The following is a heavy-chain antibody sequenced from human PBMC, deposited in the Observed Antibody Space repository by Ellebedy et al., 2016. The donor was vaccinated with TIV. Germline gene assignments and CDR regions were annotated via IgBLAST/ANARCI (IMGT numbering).Heavy chain of an antibody. D-gene: IGHD2-2*01. J-gene: IGHJ6*02. V-gene: IGHV3-33*08. CDR3: ARGGGYCSSTSCFGYGMDV. CDR1: GFTFSSYG. Sequence: GGSLRLSXAASGFTFSSYGMHWIRQAPGKGLEWVAVIWYDGSNKYYADSVKGRFTISRDNSKNTLYLQMNSLRAEDTAVYYCARGGGYCSSTSCFGYGMDVWGQGTTVTVSS. CDR2: IWYDGSNK.